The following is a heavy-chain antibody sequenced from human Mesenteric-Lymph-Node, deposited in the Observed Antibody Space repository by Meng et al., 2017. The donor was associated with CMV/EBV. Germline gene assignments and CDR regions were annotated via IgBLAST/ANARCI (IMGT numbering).Heavy chain of an antibody. D-gene: IGHD2-15*01. CDR1: GGSISSGGYY. CDR2: IYYSGTT. Sequence: SETLSLTCTVSGGSISSGGYYWSWIRQHPGKGLEWIGYIYYSGTTYYNPSLKSRITISVDTSKNQFSLKLSSVTAADTAVYYCARAPVVTAKGNTYYYYGMDVWGQGTTVTVS. V-gene: IGHV4-31*03. J-gene: IGHJ6*02. CDR3: ARAPVVTAKGNTYYYYGMDV.